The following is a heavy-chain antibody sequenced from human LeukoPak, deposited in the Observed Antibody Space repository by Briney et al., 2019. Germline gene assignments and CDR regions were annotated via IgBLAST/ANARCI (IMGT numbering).Heavy chain of an antibody. D-gene: IGHD1-26*01. V-gene: IGHV4-59*01. Sequence: SETLSLTCAVYGGSFSGYYWSWIRQPPGKGPEWIGYIYYSGSTNYNPSLKSRVTISVDTSKNQFSLKLSSVTAADTAVYYCARDGWELRHNAFDIWGQGTMVTVSS. CDR3: ARDGWELRHNAFDI. CDR2: IYYSGST. J-gene: IGHJ3*02. CDR1: GGSFSGYY.